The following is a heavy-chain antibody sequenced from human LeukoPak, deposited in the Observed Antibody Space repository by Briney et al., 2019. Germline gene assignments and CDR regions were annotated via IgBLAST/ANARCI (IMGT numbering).Heavy chain of an antibody. V-gene: IGHV1-46*01. J-gene: IGHJ4*02. D-gene: IGHD3-22*01. CDR3: AREPRYYGSSGYFDY. CDR1: GYTFTTYY. CDR2: INPSGGST. Sequence: GASVKVSSKASGYTFTTYYMHWVRQAPGQGLEWMGLINPSGGSTSYAQKFQGRVTMTRDTSTSTVYMELSSLRSEDTAVYYCAREPRYYGSSGYFDYWGQGTLVTVSS.